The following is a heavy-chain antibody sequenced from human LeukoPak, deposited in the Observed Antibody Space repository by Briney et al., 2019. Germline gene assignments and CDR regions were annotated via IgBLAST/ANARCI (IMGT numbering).Heavy chain of an antibody. CDR1: GYTFTGYY. CDR2: FDPEDGET. Sequence: ASVKVSCKASGYTFTGYYMHWVRQAPGKGLEWMGGFDPEDGETIYAQKFQGRVTMTEDTSTDTAYMELSSLRSEDTAVYYCATSIYSLWGQGTLVTVSS. CDR3: ATSIYSL. J-gene: IGHJ4*02. V-gene: IGHV1-24*01. D-gene: IGHD5-18*01.